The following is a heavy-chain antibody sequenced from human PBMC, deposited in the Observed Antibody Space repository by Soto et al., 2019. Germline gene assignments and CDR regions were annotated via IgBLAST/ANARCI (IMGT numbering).Heavy chain of an antibody. CDR1: GYTFTSYG. Sequence: QVQLVQSGAEVKKPGASVKVSCKASGYTFTSYGISWVRQAPGQGLEWMGWISAYNGNTNYAQKLQGRVTMTTDTSTSTAYMELRSLRSDDSAVYYCATLLLGQTYSTSGGYFDLWGRGTLVTVSS. CDR2: ISAYNGNT. CDR3: ATLLLGQTYSTSGGYFDL. V-gene: IGHV1-18*04. D-gene: IGHD6-6*01. J-gene: IGHJ2*01.